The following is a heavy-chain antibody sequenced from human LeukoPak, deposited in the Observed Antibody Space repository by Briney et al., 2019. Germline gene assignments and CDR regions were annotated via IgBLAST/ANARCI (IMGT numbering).Heavy chain of an antibody. CDR1: GGSISSSSYR. V-gene: IGHV4-39*01. CDR3: ARHRYFGVNFADY. D-gene: IGHD4-23*01. CDR2: FYNSGST. J-gene: IGHJ4*02. Sequence: SETLSLTCIVSGGSISSSSYRWGWIRQPPGKGLEWIGSFYNSGSTSYNPSLKSRVTISVDTSKNQFSLKLNSVSAADTAVYYCARHRYFGVNFADYWGQGFLVTVSS.